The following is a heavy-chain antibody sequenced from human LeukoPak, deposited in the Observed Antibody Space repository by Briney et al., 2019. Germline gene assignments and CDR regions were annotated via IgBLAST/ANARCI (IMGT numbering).Heavy chain of an antibody. D-gene: IGHD3-22*01. CDR1: GYTFTSYG. V-gene: IGHV1-18*01. CDR3: ARASWYDSSGYGYYYYQMDV. Sequence: ASVKVSCKASGYTFTSYGISWVRQAPGQGLEWMGWISAYNGKTNYAQKLQGRVTLTTDTSTSTAYMELRSLRSDDTAVYYCARASWYDSSGYGYYYYQMDVWGKGTTVIVSS. J-gene: IGHJ6*03. CDR2: ISAYNGKT.